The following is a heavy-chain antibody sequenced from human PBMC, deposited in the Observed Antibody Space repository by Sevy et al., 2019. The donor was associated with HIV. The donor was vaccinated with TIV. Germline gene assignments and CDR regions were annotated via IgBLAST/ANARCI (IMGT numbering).Heavy chain of an antibody. V-gene: IGHV1-24*01. CDR1: GYTLTELS. J-gene: IGHJ4*02. CDR3: ATTKDYYDSSGYPFDY. CDR2: FDPEDDET. D-gene: IGHD3-22*01. Sequence: ASVKVSCKVSGYTLTELSMHWVRQAPGKGLEWMGTFDPEDDETINAQKFQGRVTMTEDKSTDKAYMELSSLRSEDTAVYYCATTKDYYDSSGYPFDYWGQGTLVTVSS.